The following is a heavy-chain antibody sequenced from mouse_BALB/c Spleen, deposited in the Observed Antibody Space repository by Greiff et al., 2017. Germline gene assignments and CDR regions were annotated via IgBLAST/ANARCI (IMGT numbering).Heavy chain of an antibody. CDR1: GYSITSGYS. Sequence: EVKLQESGPGLVKPSQSLSLTCSVTGYSITSGYSWNWIRQFPGNKLEWMGYISYDGSNNYNPSLKNRISITRDTSKNQFFLKLNSVTTEDTATYYCARDLYYYGSSYYAMDYWGQGTSVTVSS. J-gene: IGHJ4*01. CDR3: ARDLYYYGSSYYAMDY. V-gene: IGHV3-6*02. CDR2: ISYDGSN. D-gene: IGHD1-1*01.